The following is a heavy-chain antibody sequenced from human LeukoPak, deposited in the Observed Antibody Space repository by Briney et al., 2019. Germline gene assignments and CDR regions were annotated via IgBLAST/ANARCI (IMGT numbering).Heavy chain of an antibody. CDR3: ASASPDRGVDY. D-gene: IGHD1-14*01. Sequence: SVKVSCKASGGTFSSYASSWVRQAPGQGLEWMGRIIPIFGTANYAQKFQGRVTITTDESTSTAYMELSSLRSEDTAVYYCASASPDRGVDYWGQGTLVTVYS. CDR1: GGTFSSYA. J-gene: IGHJ4*02. CDR2: IIPIFGTA. V-gene: IGHV1-69*05.